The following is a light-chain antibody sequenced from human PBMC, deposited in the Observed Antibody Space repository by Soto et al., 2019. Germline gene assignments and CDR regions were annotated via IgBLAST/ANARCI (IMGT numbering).Light chain of an antibody. V-gene: IGKV3-20*01. CDR3: QKFSSYPLT. CDR2: DAS. CDR1: QTVRNNY. Sequence: EVVLTQCRGTLSLSPGERATLSCRASQTVRNNYLAWYQQKPGQAPRLLIYDASSRATGIQDRFSGGGSGTDFTLNIRRLEPEDFAVYYCQKFSSYPLTFGGGTTGDNK. J-gene: IGKJ4*01.